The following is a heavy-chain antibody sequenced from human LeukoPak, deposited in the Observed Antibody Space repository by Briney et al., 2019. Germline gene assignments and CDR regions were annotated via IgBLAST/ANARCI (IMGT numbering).Heavy chain of an antibody. CDR1: GYTFTNYY. J-gene: IGHJ4*02. D-gene: IGHD4-17*01. CDR2: ISTQSGNT. Sequence: AASVKVSCKASGYTFTNYYLHWMRQAPGQGLEWMGWISTQSGNTNYAQKVQGRLTLTTDRSTNTAYMELRSLRSDDTAVYYCARGAYGDKWGQGTMVTVSS. CDR3: ARGAYGDK. V-gene: IGHV1-18*04.